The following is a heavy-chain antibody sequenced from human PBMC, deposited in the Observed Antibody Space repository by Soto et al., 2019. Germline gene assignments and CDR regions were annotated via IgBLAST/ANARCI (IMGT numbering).Heavy chain of an antibody. CDR3: ATDSARGSSFDY. J-gene: IGHJ4*02. CDR2: FDPEDGET. CDR1: GYTLTKLS. D-gene: IGHD6-6*01. V-gene: IGHV1-24*01. Sequence: GASVKVSCKVSGYTLTKLSMHWVRQTPGKGLEWMGGFDPEDGETIYAQRFQDRVTMTEDTSTDTAYMEVSSLRSEDTAIYYCATDSARGSSFDYWGQGTMVTVYS.